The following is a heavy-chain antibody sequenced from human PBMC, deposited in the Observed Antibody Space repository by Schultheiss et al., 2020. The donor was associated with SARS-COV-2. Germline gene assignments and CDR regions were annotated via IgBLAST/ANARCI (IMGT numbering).Heavy chain of an antibody. CDR2: FDPEDGET. CDR1: GYTLTELS. J-gene: IGHJ4*02. Sequence: ASVKVSCKVSGYTLTELSMHWVRQAPGKGLEWMGGFDPEDGETIYAQKFQGRVTMTRDTSISTAYMELTRLTSDDTAVYYCASGLDCSSISCSFWGQGTLVTVSS. V-gene: IGHV1-24*01. CDR3: ASGLDCSSISCSF. D-gene: IGHD2-2*01.